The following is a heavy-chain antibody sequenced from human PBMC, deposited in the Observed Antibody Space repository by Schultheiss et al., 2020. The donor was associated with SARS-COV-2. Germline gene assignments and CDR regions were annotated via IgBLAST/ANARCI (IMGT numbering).Heavy chain of an antibody. CDR3: ARSSGYGDPLVDY. D-gene: IGHD4-17*01. CDR2: IYAGGNT. Sequence: SETLSLTCAVSGGSISGHYWSWIRQPTGKGLECIGRIYAGGNTNYNPSLKSRVTVSVDTSKNQFSLNLHSVTAADTAVYYCARSSGYGDPLVDYWGQGTLVTVSS. J-gene: IGHJ4*02. CDR1: GGSISGHY. V-gene: IGHV4-4*07.